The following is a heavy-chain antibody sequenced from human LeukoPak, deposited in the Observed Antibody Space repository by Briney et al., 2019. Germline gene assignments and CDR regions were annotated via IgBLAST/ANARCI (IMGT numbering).Heavy chain of an antibody. CDR1: GFTFSSYG. Sequence: PGGSLRLSCAASGFTFSSYGMHWVRQAPGKGLEWVAVISYDGSNKYYADSVKGRFTISRDNSKNTLYLQMNSLRAEDTAVYYCASEIDYWGQGTLVIVSS. CDR3: ASEIDY. V-gene: IGHV3-30*03. CDR2: ISYDGSNK. J-gene: IGHJ4*02.